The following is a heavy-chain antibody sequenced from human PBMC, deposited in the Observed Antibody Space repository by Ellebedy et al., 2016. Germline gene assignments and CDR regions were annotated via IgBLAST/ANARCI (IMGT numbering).Heavy chain of an antibody. J-gene: IGHJ4*02. CDR3: RQGHYANY. CDR1: GLNFNTFF. V-gene: IGHV3-23*01. D-gene: IGHD4-17*01. Sequence: GESLKISCTASGLNFNTFFMSWVRQAPGKGLEWVSTISAGSDITRLADSVKGRFTMSRDIPKNTVYLQMNRLRAEDTAVYYCRQGHYANYWGQGTLVTVSS. CDR2: ISAGSDIT.